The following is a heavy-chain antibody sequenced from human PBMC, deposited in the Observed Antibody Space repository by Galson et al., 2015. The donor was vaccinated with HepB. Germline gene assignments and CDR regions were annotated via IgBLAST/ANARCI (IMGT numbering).Heavy chain of an antibody. D-gene: IGHD3-3*01. V-gene: IGHV3-7*03. CDR1: GFMFSSYW. CDR3: ARDHPYDFWSGRLDV. Sequence: SLRLSCAASGFMFSSYWMTWVRQAPGKGLEWVANIKQDGSEEYYVDSVKGRFSIYRDNDKNSLFLQMNSLGAEDTAVYYCARDHPYDFWSGRLDVWGKGTTVTVSS. J-gene: IGHJ6*04. CDR2: IKQDGSEE.